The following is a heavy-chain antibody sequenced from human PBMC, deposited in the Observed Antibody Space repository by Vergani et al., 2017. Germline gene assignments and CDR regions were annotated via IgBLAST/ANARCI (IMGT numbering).Heavy chain of an antibody. D-gene: IGHD2-2*01. Sequence: QVQLVQSGAELKKPGASVSVSCKGSSHTFQTYGISWVRQAPGKGLEWMAWIRPYTGHTIYAQKFQDRVTMTADTSTNTAYMELRSLRSDDTAVYFCARVIVGCSRTNCFADHWGQGTLVTVSS. CDR1: SHTFQTYG. V-gene: IGHV1-18*01. CDR3: ARVIVGCSRTNCFADH. CDR2: IRPYTGHT. J-gene: IGHJ4*02.